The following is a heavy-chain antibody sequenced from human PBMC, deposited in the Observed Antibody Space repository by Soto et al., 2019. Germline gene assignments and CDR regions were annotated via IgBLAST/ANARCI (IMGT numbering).Heavy chain of an antibody. CDR2: ISHSGTV. Sequence: SETLSLTCDVSSVSITSSNWWTWVRQPPGKGLEWLGKISHSGTVNYNATLRSRVTISVDKPKNQLSLKLMSVTAADTAVYYCARDYDGFDYWGPGILVTVSP. CDR1: SVSITSSNW. V-gene: IGHV4-4*02. J-gene: IGHJ4*02. CDR3: ARDYDGFDY. D-gene: IGHD3-16*01.